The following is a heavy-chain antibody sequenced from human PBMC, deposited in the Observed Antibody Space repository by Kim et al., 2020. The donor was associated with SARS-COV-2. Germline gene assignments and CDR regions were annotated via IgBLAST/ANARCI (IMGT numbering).Heavy chain of an antibody. J-gene: IGHJ4*02. V-gene: IGHV1-3*01. CDR3: AVNYYGSLYYFDY. Sequence: YPQRFQGEVTITRDTSAGTAYMELSSLRSEDTAVYYCAVNYYGSLYYFDYWGQGTLVTVSS. D-gene: IGHD3-10*01.